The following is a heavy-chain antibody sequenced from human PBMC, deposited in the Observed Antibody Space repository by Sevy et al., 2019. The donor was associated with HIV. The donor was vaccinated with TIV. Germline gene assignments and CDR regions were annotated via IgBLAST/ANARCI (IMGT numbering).Heavy chain of an antibody. CDR1: GYSFITYY. J-gene: IGHJ4*02. CDR2: IDPKSGGT. V-gene: IGHV1-2*06. Sequence: GESLKISCKASGYSFITYYIHWVRQAPGRGLEWMGRIDPKSGGTNYAQKFRGRVTMTTDTSINTAYMELNNLKSDDTAVYYCAREGPFYGDYLLDYWGQGTLVTVSS. D-gene: IGHD4-17*01. CDR3: AREGPFYGDYLLDY.